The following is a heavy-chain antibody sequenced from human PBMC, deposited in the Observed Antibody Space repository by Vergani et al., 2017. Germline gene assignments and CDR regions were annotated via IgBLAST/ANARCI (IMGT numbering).Heavy chain of an antibody. CDR1: GYTFTSYG. CDR2: ISAYNGNT. CDR3: SRYQLRYFDWSRYGMDV. V-gene: IGHV1-18*01. Sequence: QVQLVQSGAEVKKPGASVKVSCKASGYTFTSYGISWVRQAPGQGREWMGGISAYNGNTNYAQKLQGRVTMTTDTSTSTAYMELRSLRYYDTAVYYCSRYQLRYFDWSRYGMDVWGQGTTVTVSS. D-gene: IGHD3-9*01. J-gene: IGHJ6*02.